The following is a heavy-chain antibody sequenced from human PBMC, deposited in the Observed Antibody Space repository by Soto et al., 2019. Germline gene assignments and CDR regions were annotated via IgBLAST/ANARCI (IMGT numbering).Heavy chain of an antibody. J-gene: IGHJ4*02. D-gene: IGHD6-19*01. CDR2: ISYDGSNK. CDR3: ARDGGPWGSSGWYQDY. Sequence: QVQLVESGGGVVQPGRSLRLSCAASGFTFSSYAMHWVRQAPGKGLEWVAVISYDGSNKYYADSVKGRFTISRDNSKNRLYLQMNSLRAEDTAVYYCARDGGPWGSSGWYQDYWGQGTLVTVSS. CDR1: GFTFSSYA. V-gene: IGHV3-30-3*01.